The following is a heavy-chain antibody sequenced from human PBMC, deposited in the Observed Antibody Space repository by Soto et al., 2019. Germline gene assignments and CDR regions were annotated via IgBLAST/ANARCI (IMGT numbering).Heavy chain of an antibody. Sequence: EVQLVESGGGLVQPGGSLKLSCAASGFTFSGSAMHWVRQASGKGLEWVGRIRSKANSYATAYAASVKGRFTISRDDSKNTAYLQMNSLKTEDTAVYYCTRPGSSSYITGIDYWGQGTLVTVSS. D-gene: IGHD6-6*01. J-gene: IGHJ4*02. CDR1: GFTFSGSA. CDR2: IRSKANSYAT. CDR3: TRPGSSSYITGIDY. V-gene: IGHV3-73*01.